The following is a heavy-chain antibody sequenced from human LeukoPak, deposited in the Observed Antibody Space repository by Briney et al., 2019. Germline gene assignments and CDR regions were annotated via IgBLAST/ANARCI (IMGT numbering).Heavy chain of an antibody. J-gene: IGHJ5*02. CDR2: IYYSGST. V-gene: IGHV4-39*07. CDR1: GGSISSRNYY. CDR3: ARTLPYNWFDP. D-gene: IGHD5/OR15-5a*01. Sequence: TSETLSLTCTVSGGSISSRNYYWGWIRQPPGKGLEWIGSIYYSGSTYYNPSLKSRVTISVDTSKNQFSLKLSSVTAADTAVYYCARTLPYNWFDPWGQGTLVTVSS.